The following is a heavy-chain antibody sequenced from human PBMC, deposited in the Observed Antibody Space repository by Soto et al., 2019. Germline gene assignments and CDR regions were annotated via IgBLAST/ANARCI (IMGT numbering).Heavy chain of an antibody. D-gene: IGHD6-13*01. CDR3: ARIVTHRAYSSSWPDAFDI. CDR1: GYTFTGYY. CDR2: INPNSGGT. V-gene: IGHV1-2*02. Sequence: ASVKVSCKASGYTFTGYYMHWVRQAPGQGREWMGWINPNSGGTNYAQKFQGIVTMTTDTSTSTAYMELRSLRSDDTAVYYCARIVTHRAYSSSWPDAFDIWGQGTMVTVSS. J-gene: IGHJ3*02.